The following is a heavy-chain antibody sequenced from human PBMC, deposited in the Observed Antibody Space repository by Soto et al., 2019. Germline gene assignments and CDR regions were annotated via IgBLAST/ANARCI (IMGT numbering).Heavy chain of an antibody. D-gene: IGHD3-22*01. J-gene: IGHJ4*02. V-gene: IGHV1-69*02. CDR2: IIPILGIA. Sequence: ASVKVSCKASGGTFSSYTISWVRQAPGQGLEWMGRIIPILGIANYAQKFQGRVTITADKSTSTAYMELSSLRSEDTAVYYCARGPNYYGSSGYYQFDYWGQGTLVTVSS. CDR1: GGTFSSYT. CDR3: ARGPNYYGSSGYYQFDY.